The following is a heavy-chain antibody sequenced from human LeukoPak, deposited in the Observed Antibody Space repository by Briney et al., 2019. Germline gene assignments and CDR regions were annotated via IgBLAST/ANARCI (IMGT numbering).Heavy chain of an antibody. V-gene: IGHV1-2*02. CDR1: GYTFTGYL. Sequence: ASVKVSCKASGYTFTGYLMHWVRQAPGQGLEWMGWIDPNSGGTNYAQKFQGRVTMARDTSINTAFMELSRLRSDDSAVYYCASAAVYGDPTNPYFDYWGQGTLVTVSS. CDR2: IDPNSGGT. CDR3: ASAAVYGDPTNPYFDY. D-gene: IGHD4-17*01. J-gene: IGHJ4*02.